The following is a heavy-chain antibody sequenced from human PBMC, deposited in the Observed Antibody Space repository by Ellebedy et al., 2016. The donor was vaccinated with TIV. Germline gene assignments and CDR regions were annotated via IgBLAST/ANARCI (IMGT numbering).Heavy chain of an antibody. CDR1: GFTFSSYA. CDR2: ISGGGGST. D-gene: IGHD5-18*01. CDR3: ATLDSSYYYYYGMDA. Sequence: ETLSLTCAASGFTFSSYAMNWVRQAPGKGLEWVSAISGGGGSTYYADSVKGRFTISRDNSKNTLYLHMNSLRAEDTAVYYCATLDSSYYYYYGMDAWGQGTTVTVSS. J-gene: IGHJ6*02. V-gene: IGHV3-23*01.